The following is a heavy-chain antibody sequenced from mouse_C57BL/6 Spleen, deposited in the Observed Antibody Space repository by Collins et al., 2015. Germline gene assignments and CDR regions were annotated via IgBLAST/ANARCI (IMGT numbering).Heavy chain of an antibody. CDR3: ARSYGKVSYYAMDY. Sequence: QVQLQQSGPELVKPGASVKISCKASGYAFSSSWMNWVKQRPGKGLEWIGRIYPGDGDTNYNGKFKGKATLTADKSSSTAYMQLSSLTSEDSAVYFCARSYGKVSYYAMDYWGQGTSVTVSS. V-gene: IGHV1-82*01. J-gene: IGHJ4*01. D-gene: IGHD2-1*01. CDR1: GYAFSSSW. CDR2: IYPGDGDT.